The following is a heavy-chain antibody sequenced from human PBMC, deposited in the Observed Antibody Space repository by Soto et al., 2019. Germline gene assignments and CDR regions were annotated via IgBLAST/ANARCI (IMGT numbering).Heavy chain of an antibody. CDR1: GGFFSGFY. V-gene: IGHV4-34*01. J-gene: IGHJ2*01. CDR2: INHSGSS. CDR3: ARMAGPWYFDL. Sequence: QVQLQQWGAGLLKPSETLSLTCAVHGGFFSGFYWTWIRQPPGKGLEWIGEINHSGSSNYNPPLKSRVTMSLDTSRNQFSLSLNSVTAADTAVYYCARMAGPWYFDLWGRGTLVTVSS.